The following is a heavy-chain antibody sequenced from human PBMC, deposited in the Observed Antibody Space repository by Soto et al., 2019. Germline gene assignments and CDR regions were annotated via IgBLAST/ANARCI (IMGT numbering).Heavy chain of an antibody. CDR2: ISNSGGST. CDR3: APTSNQITRIRVVGYFDS. Sequence: DVQVLESGGGLVQPGGSLRLSCAASGFTFSNYGMSWVRQAPGKGLEWVSSISNSGGSTYYADSVKDRFTISRDTTKNTLDLQMDRLRVEDTAISYCAPTSNQITRIRVVGYFDSWGQGTLVTVSS. V-gene: IGHV3-23*01. CDR1: GFTFSNYG. J-gene: IGHJ4*02. D-gene: IGHD3-10*01.